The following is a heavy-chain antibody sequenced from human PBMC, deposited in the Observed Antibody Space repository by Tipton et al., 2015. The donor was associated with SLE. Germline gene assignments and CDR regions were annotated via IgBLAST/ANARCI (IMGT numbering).Heavy chain of an antibody. CDR2: IYYSGST. V-gene: IGHV4-39*07. CDR1: GGSISSSSYY. CDR3: AREKRYCSGGSCYPFDY. Sequence: TLSLTCTVSGGSISSSSYYWGWIRQPPGKGLEWIGSIYYSGSTYYNPSLKSRVTISVDTSKNQFSLKLSSVTAADTAVYYCAREKRYCSGGSCYPFDYWGQGTLVTVSS. J-gene: IGHJ4*02. D-gene: IGHD2-15*01.